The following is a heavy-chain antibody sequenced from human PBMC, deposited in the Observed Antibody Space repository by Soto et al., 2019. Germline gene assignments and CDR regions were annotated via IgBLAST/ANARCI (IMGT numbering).Heavy chain of an antibody. J-gene: IGHJ4*02. CDR3: ARNTGGSRRSGWYDFDY. CDR2: FIPIFGTA. CDR1: GGTFSSYA. D-gene: IGHD6-19*01. Sequence: QVQLVQSGAEVKKPGSSVKVSCKASGGTFSSYAISWVRQAPGQGLEWMGGFIPIFGTANYAQKFQGGVTITADESTSTAYMELSSLRSEDTAVYYCARNTGGSRRSGWYDFDYWGQGTLVTVSS. V-gene: IGHV1-69*01.